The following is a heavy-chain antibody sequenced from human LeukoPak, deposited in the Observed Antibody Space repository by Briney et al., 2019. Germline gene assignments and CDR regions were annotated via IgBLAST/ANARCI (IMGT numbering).Heavy chain of an antibody. D-gene: IGHD2-2*01. CDR2: ISSSGGST. CDR3: AKRLAFVVVPAAPLDY. J-gene: IGHJ4*02. CDR1: GFTFSSYA. V-gene: IGHV3-23*01. Sequence: QPGGSLRLSCAASGFTFSSYAMSWVCQAPGKGLEWVSVISSSGGSTSYADSVKGRFTISRDNSKNTLYLQMNSLRAEDTAVYYCAKRLAFVVVPAAPLDYWGQGTLVTVSS.